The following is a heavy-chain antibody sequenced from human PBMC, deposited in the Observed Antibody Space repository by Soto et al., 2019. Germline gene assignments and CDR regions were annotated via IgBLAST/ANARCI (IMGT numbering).Heavy chain of an antibody. J-gene: IGHJ6*02. CDR1: RYTFTGYY. CDR3: ARDVARIAAAGTYYYYYGMDV. CDR2: INPNSGGT. V-gene: IGHV1-2*02. Sequence: ASAKVSCKASRYTFTGYYMHWVRQAPGQGLERMGWINPNSGGTNYAQKFQGRVTMTRDTSISTAYMELSRLRSDDTAVYYCARDVARIAAAGTYYYYYGMDVWGQGTTVTVSS. D-gene: IGHD6-13*01.